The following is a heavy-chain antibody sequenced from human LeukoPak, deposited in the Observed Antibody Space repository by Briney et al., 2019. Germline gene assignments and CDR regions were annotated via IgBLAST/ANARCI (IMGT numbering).Heavy chain of an antibody. V-gene: IGHV1-18*01. CDR3: ARASTRQHIDY. D-gene: IGHD6-13*01. CDR1: GYTFTSYD. J-gene: IGHJ4*02. CDR2: INPHSGNT. Sequence: GASVKVSCKASGYTFTSYDIIWVRQAPGQGLEWMGWINPHSGNTNYAQKLQGRVTMTTDTSTNTVYLELRSLRSDDTAVYYCARASTRQHIDYWGQGTLVTVSS.